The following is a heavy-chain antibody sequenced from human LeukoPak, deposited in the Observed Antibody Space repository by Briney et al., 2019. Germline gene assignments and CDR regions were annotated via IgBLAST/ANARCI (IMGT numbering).Heavy chain of an antibody. J-gene: IGHJ4*02. V-gene: IGHV3-23*01. D-gene: IGHD3-22*01. CDR1: GITVSNYG. CDR3: AKRGVVIRVILVGFHKEAYYFDS. Sequence: GGSLRLSCAVSGITVSNYGMSWVRQAPGKGLEWVAGISGSGGGTNYADSVKGRFTISRDNFKNTLYLQMTSLRAEDTAVYFCAKRGVVIRVILVGFHKEAYYFDSWGQGALVTVSS. CDR2: ISGSGGGT.